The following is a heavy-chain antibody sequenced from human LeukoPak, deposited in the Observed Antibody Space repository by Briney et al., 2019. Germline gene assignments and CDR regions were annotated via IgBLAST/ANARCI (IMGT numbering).Heavy chain of an antibody. J-gene: IGHJ6*02. CDR2: IKPNSSGT. CDR1: GYTFTVYY. Sequence: ASVKVSCKASGYTFTVYYIYWVRQPPRPGLELMGWIKPNSSGTNYAKKFLGRGTMTRDTSIITAYMELSRLRSDDTAVYYCASPAPSYYYGMDVWGQGTTVTVFS. CDR3: ASPAPSYYYGMDV. V-gene: IGHV1-2*02.